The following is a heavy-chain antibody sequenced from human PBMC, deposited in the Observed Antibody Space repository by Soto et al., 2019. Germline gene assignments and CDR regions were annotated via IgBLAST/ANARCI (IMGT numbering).Heavy chain of an antibody. CDR2: ISFDGTNK. CDR1: GFTFSNYG. D-gene: IGHD4-17*01. J-gene: IGHJ4*02. V-gene: IGHV3-30*18. Sequence: GGSLRLSCAASGFTFSNYGMNWVRQAPGKGLEWVAVISFDGTNKYYADSVKGRFTISRDIAKNTLYLQMTSLGAEDSAVYYCAKASTMTTAPTYFDYWGQGTLVTVSS. CDR3: AKASTMTTAPTYFDY.